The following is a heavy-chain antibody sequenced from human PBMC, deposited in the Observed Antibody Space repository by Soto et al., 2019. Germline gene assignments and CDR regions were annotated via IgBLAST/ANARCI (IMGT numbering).Heavy chain of an antibody. V-gene: IGHV1-2*02. J-gene: IGHJ6*02. CDR2: INPNSGGT. CDR1: GYTFTGYY. Sequence: ASVKVFCKASGYTFTGYYMHWVRQAPGQGLEWMGWINPNSGGTNYAQKFQGRVTMTRDTSISTAYMELSRLRSDDTAVYYCARDLKSGYYYGMDVWGQGTTVTVSS. D-gene: IGHD3-10*01. CDR3: ARDLKSGYYYGMDV.